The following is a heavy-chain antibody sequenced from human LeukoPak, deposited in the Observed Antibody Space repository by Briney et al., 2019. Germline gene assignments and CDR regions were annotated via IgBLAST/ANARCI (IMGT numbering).Heavy chain of an antibody. CDR1: GFTFSDYY. Sequence: PGGSLRLSCAASGFTFSDYYMSWIRQAPGKGLEWVSYISSSGSTIYYADSVKGRFTISRDNAKNSLYLQMNSLGAEDTAVYYCARDLGVPAAIRWSWFDPWGQGTLVTVSS. J-gene: IGHJ5*02. V-gene: IGHV3-11*04. D-gene: IGHD2-2*02. CDR3: ARDLGVPAAIRWSWFDP. CDR2: ISSSGSTI.